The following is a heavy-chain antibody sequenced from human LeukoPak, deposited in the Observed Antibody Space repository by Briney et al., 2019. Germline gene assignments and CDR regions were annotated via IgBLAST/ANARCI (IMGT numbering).Heavy chain of an antibody. J-gene: IGHJ4*02. CDR1: GFTFDDYA. CDR2: ISCNSGSI. CDR3: AKDMGSHGYSYGSFDY. Sequence: GRSLRLSCAASGFTFDDYAMHWVRQAPGKGLEWVSGISCNSGSIGYADSVKGRFTISRDNAKNSLYLQMNSLRAGDMAVYYCAKDMGSHGYSYGSFDYWGQGTLVTVSS. V-gene: IGHV3-9*03. D-gene: IGHD5-18*01.